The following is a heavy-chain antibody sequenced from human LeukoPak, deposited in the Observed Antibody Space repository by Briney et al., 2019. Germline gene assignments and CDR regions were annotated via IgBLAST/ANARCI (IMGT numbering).Heavy chain of an antibody. CDR2: IWYDGSNK. CDR1: GFTFSSYG. J-gene: IGHJ4*02. V-gene: IGHV3-33*06. D-gene: IGHD6-13*01. Sequence: GSLRLSCAASGFTFSSYGMHWVRQAPGKGLEWVAVIWYDGSNKYYADSVKGRFTISRDNSKNTLYLQVNSLRAEDTAVYYCAKDLVIAAAAPYYFDYWGQGTLVTVSS. CDR3: AKDLVIAAAAPYYFDY.